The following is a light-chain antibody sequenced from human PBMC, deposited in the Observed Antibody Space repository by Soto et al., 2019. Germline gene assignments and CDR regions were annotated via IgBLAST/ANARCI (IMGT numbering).Light chain of an antibody. CDR2: KAS. Sequence: DIQMTQSPSTLSASVGERVTITCRASQSVSSWLAWYQQKAGKAPNLLIYKASDLESGVPSRFSGSGSGTEFTLTIDSLQPDDFATYYCQQYHSYPYTFGQGTKLDIK. J-gene: IGKJ2*01. CDR1: QSVSSW. CDR3: QQYHSYPYT. V-gene: IGKV1-5*03.